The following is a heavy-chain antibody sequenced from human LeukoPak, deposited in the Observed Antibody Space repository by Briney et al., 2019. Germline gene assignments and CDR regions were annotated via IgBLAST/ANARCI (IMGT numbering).Heavy chain of an antibody. CDR3: AKASEERYSGYDDYLHY. D-gene: IGHD5-12*01. Sequence: PGGSLRLSCAASGFTFSSYWMTWVRQAPGKGLEWVANIKQDGSEKYYVDSVKGRFTVSRDNAKNSVYLQMNNLRTEDTALYYCAKASEERYSGYDDYLHYWGQGTLVTVSS. V-gene: IGHV3-7*03. J-gene: IGHJ4*02. CDR1: GFTFSSYW. CDR2: IKQDGSEK.